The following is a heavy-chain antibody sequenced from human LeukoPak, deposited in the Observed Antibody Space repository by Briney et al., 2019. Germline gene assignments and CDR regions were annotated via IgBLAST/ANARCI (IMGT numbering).Heavy chain of an antibody. CDR3: ARVAAAGTGIFVNFYYSMDI. CDR2: IIPIFGTA. Sequence: SVKVSCKASGGTFSSYAISWVRQAPGQGLEWMGGIIPIFGTANYAQKFQGRVTITADESTSTAYMELSSLRSEDTAVYYCARVAAAGTGIFVNFYYSMDIWGKGTTVTISS. V-gene: IGHV1-69*13. CDR1: GGTFSSYA. J-gene: IGHJ6*03. D-gene: IGHD6-13*01.